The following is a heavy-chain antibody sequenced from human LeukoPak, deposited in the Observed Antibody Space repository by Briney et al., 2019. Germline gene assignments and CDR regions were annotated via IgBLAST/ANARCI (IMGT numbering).Heavy chain of an antibody. CDR3: ARPRRYCSGGSCYPDYFDY. V-gene: IGHV3-7*03. CDR2: IKQDGSEK. CDR1: GFTVSSNY. Sequence: GGSLRLSCAASGFTVSSNYMSWVRQAPGKGLEWVANIKQDGSEKYYVDSVKGRFTISRDNAKNSLYLQMNSLRAEDTAVYYCARPRRYCSGGSCYPDYFDYWGQGTLVTVSS. D-gene: IGHD2-15*01. J-gene: IGHJ4*02.